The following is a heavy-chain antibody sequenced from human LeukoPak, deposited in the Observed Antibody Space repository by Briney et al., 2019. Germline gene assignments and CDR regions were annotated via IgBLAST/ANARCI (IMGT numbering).Heavy chain of an antibody. CDR1: GGSISSYY. CDR3: ARQRDYYWYFDL. J-gene: IGHJ2*01. Sequence: PSETLSLTCTVSGGSISSYYWSWIRQPPGKGLEWIGYIYYSGSTNYNPSLKSRVTISVDTSKNQFSLKLSSVTAADTAVYYCARQRDYYWYFDLWGRGTLVTVSS. D-gene: IGHD3/OR15-3a*01. V-gene: IGHV4-59*08. CDR2: IYYSGST.